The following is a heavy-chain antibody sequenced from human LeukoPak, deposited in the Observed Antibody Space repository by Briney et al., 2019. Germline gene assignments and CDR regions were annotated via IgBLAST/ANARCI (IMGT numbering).Heavy chain of an antibody. CDR3: AKDLSDGSSSMDV. J-gene: IGHJ6*02. D-gene: IGHD3-10*01. Sequence: GGSLRLSCAASGFTFDDYAMHWVRQAPGKGLEWVSGISWNSGSIGYADSVKGRFTISRDNAKNSLYLQMNSLRAEDTALYYCAKDLSDGSSSMDVWGQGTTVTVSS. V-gene: IGHV3-9*01. CDR2: ISWNSGSI. CDR1: GFTFDDYA.